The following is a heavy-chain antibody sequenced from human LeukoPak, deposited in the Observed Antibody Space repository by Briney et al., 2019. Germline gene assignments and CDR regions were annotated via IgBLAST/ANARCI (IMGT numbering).Heavy chain of an antibody. Sequence: ASVKVSCKASGYTFTSYGISWVRQAPGQGLEWMGWISAYNGNTNYAQKLQGRVTMTTDTSTSTAYMELSSLRSEDTAVYYCASNSRALIGYYYYYMDVWGKGTTVTVSS. CDR3: ASNSRALIGYYYYYMDV. V-gene: IGHV1-18*01. CDR2: ISAYNGNT. D-gene: IGHD4-11*01. CDR1: GYTFTSYG. J-gene: IGHJ6*03.